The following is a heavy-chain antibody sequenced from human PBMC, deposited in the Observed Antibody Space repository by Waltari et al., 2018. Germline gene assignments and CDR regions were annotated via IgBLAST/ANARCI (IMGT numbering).Heavy chain of an antibody. Sequence: QVQLVQSGAEVKKPGSSVKVSCKASGGTFSSYAISWVRQAPGQGLEWMGRLIPIFGTANYAQQFQGRVTITADQSTSTAYMELSSLRSEDTAVYYCARISGGKVRDWFDPWGQGTLVTVSS. CDR2: LIPIFGTA. CDR3: ARISGGKVRDWFDP. CDR1: GGTFSSYA. D-gene: IGHD2-15*01. J-gene: IGHJ5*02. V-gene: IGHV1-69*15.